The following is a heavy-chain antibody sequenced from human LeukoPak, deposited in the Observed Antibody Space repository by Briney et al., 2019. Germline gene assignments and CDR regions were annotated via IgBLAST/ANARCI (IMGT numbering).Heavy chain of an antibody. V-gene: IGHV4-39*01. CDR3: ARLPGYYDSIDS. D-gene: IGHD3-22*01. J-gene: IGHJ4*02. Sequence: SETLSLTCTVSGGSISMNNNYWVWIRQPPGKGLEWIGTIYHYGSPYYNPSLKSRVTLSVDTSQNHFSLNLLSVTAADTAVYYCARLPGYYDSIDSWGQGTLVTVFS. CDR2: IYHYGSP. CDR1: GGSISMNNNY.